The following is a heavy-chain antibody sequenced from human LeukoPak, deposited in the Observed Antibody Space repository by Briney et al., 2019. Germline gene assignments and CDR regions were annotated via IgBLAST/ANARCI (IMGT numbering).Heavy chain of an antibody. V-gene: IGHV1-2*02. CDR2: INPNSGGT. CDR1: LYRVTQCL. CDR3: AGILDNNMKDPVVY. J-gene: IGHJ4*02. D-gene: IGHD2-2*03. Sequence: GASVKVSCKRSLYRVTQCLIHELDPAPGQGLEWMGWINPNSGGTNYAQKFQGRVTMTRDTSISTAYTELSRPRSDDTADYCAGILDNNMKDPVVYWGQGTLVTVSS.